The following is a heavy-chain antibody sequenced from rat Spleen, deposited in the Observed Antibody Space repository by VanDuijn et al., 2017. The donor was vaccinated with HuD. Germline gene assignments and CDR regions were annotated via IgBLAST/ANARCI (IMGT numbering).Heavy chain of an antibody. CDR2: ISAGGGNT. Sequence: EVQLVESGGGLVQPGRSLKLSCATSGFTFGNHAMAWVRQAPTKGLEWVASISAGGGNTFYRDSVKGRFTISRDNAKSTLYLQMNSLRSEDTATYYCTRDLNYGGYGYFDYWGQGVMVTVSS. CDR1: GFTFGNHA. CDR3: TRDLNYGGYGYFDY. V-gene: IGHV5-25*01. D-gene: IGHD1-11*01. J-gene: IGHJ2*01.